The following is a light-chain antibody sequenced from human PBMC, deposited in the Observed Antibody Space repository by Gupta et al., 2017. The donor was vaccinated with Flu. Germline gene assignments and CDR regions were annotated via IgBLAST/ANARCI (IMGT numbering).Light chain of an antibody. CDR3: GTWDSSLSGAV. J-gene: IGLJ1*01. Sequence: QPVLTQPPSVSAAPGQKVTIPCSGSSSNIGNNYVSWYQQLPGTAPKLLIYENNKRPSGIPDRFSGSKSGTSATLGITGLQTGDEADYYCGTWDSSLSGAVFGTGTKVTVL. CDR2: ENN. CDR1: SSNIGNNY. V-gene: IGLV1-51*02.